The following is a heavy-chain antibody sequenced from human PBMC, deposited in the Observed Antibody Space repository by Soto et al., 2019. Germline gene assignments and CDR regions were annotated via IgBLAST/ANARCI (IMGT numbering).Heavy chain of an antibody. V-gene: IGHV3-23*01. CDR2: ISGTGGT. CDR3: AKDRRGAYCSGGICYSPDY. CDR1: GFTLSSHV. D-gene: IGHD2-15*01. J-gene: IGHJ4*02. Sequence: GGSLRLSCAVSGFTLSSHVMSWVRQAPGKGLEWVSAISGTGGTYYADSVKGRFTISRDNSKNALYLQMNNLRDEDTAVYYCAKDRRGAYCSGGICYSPDYWGQGTLVTVSS.